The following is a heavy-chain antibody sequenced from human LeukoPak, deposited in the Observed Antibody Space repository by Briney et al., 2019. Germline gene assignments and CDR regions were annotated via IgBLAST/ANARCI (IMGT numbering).Heavy chain of an antibody. D-gene: IGHD6-19*01. Sequence: GGSLRLSCAASGFTPSNAWMSWVRQAPENGLEWVGRIKSKTDGGTTDYAAPVKGRFTISRDDSKNTLYLQMNSLKTEDTAVYYCTTDFSGWYPQYFQHWGQGTLVTVSS. CDR1: GFTPSNAW. CDR2: IKSKTDGGTT. V-gene: IGHV3-15*01. J-gene: IGHJ1*01. CDR3: TTDFSGWYPQYFQH.